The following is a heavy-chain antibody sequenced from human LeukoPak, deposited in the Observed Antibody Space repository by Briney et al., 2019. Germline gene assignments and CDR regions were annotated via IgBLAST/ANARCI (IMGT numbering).Heavy chain of an antibody. D-gene: IGHD3-9*01. J-gene: IGHJ4*02. Sequence: PGGSLRLSCAASGSTLSSYEMSWVRQAPGKGLEWVSYISGSGSTIYYADSVKGRFTISRDNGKNSLYLQMNSLRAEDTAVYYCARQRGDILTGYYIPRGFDYWGQGTLVTVSS. CDR3: ARQRGDILTGYYIPRGFDY. V-gene: IGHV3-48*03. CDR1: GSTLSSYE. CDR2: ISGSGSTI.